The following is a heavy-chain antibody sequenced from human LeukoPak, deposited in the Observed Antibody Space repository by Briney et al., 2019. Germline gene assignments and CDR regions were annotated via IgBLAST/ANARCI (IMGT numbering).Heavy chain of an antibody. J-gene: IGHJ6*02. CDR2: MNPNSGNT. Sequence: ASVKVSCKASGYTFTSYDINWVRQATGQGLEWMGWMNPNSGNTGYAQKFQGRVTMTRNTSISTAYMELSSLRSEDTAVYYCARAAYWPWSYYYYYGMDVWGQGTTVTVSS. CDR1: GYTFTSYD. D-gene: IGHD2-21*01. CDR3: ARAAYWPWSYYYYYGMDV. V-gene: IGHV1-8*01.